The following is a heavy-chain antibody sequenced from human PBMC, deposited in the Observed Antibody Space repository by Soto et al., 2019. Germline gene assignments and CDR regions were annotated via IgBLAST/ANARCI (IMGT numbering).Heavy chain of an antibody. CDR1: GFTFTSSA. CDR2: IVVGSGNT. Sequence: GASVKVSCKASGFTFTSSAVQWVRQARGQRLEWIGWIVVGSGNTNYAQKFQERVTITRDMSTSTAYMELSSLRSEDTAVYYCAAEVYYYDPSALDPWGQGXLVTVYS. V-gene: IGHV1-58*01. CDR3: AAEVYYYDPSALDP. D-gene: IGHD3-22*01. J-gene: IGHJ5*02.